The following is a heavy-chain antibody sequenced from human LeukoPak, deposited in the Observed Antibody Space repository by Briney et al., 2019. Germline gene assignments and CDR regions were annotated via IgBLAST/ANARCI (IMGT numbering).Heavy chain of an antibody. D-gene: IGHD5-18*01. CDR1: GFTFSSYA. CDR2: ISYDGSNK. Sequence: GGSLRLSCAASGFTFSSYAMHWVRQAPGKGLEWVAVISYDGSNKYYADSVKGRFTISRDNSKNTLYLQMNSLRAEDTAVYYCARELGYSYGENREPYYYYYGMDVWGQGTTVTVSS. V-gene: IGHV3-30-3*01. CDR3: ARELGYSYGENREPYYYYYGMDV. J-gene: IGHJ6*02.